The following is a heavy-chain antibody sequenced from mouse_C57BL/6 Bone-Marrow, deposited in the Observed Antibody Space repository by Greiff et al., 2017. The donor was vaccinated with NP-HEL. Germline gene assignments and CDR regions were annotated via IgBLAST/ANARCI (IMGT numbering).Heavy chain of an antibody. CDR3: ALSWAWFAY. CDR2: IDPATGHT. CDR1: GFNITNTY. Sequence: EVQLQQSVAELVRPGASVKLSCTASGFNITNTYMHWVKQRPVQGLEWIGRIDPATGHTKYDPKFQGKATITADTSSNTAYLQLSSRPSEDTAIYYGALSWAWFAYWGQGTLVTVSA. V-gene: IGHV14-3*01. J-gene: IGHJ3*01. D-gene: IGHD1-1*01.